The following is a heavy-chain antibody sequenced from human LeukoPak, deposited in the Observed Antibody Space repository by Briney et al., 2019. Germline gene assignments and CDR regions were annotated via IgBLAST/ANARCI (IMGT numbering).Heavy chain of an antibody. Sequence: PGGSLRLSCAASGFTVGSNAMSWVRQAPGKGLEWVSIIYSGGSTFYADSVKGRFTISRDNSKNTLYLQMNSLRTEDTAVDYCARGGSYFDISGYYFYWGQGTLVTVSS. D-gene: IGHD3-22*01. V-gene: IGHV3-66*01. CDR1: GFTVGSNA. CDR3: ARGGSYFDISGYYFY. CDR2: IYSGGST. J-gene: IGHJ4*02.